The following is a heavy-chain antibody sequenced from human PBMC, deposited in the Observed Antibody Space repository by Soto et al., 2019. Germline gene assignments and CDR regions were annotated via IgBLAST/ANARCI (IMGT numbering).Heavy chain of an antibody. Sequence: SGPTLVNPTQTLTLTCTFSGFSLSTNGMRVNWIRQPPGKALEWLARIDWDDDKFHSTSLKTRLTISKDTSKNQVVLTMTNMDPVDTATYYCARGTSSGWPTFDYWGQGTLVTSPQ. CDR3: ARGTSSGWPTFDY. J-gene: IGHJ4*02. V-gene: IGHV2-70*04. CDR2: IDWDDDK. D-gene: IGHD6-19*01. CDR1: GFSLSTNGMR.